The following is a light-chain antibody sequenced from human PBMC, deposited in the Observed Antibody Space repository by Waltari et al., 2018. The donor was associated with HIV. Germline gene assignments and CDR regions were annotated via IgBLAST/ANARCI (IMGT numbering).Light chain of an antibody. J-gene: IGLJ7*01. Sequence: QSVLTQPPSVSGAPGQRVTISCTGSTSNIGAGSDVHWYQHLPGTAPKLLIYGNTNRPSGVPDRFSGSKSGTSASLAITGLQAEDEADYYCQSHDTSLSGSVFGGGTQLTVL. CDR2: GNT. V-gene: IGLV1-40*01. CDR1: TSNIGAGSD. CDR3: QSHDTSLSGSV.